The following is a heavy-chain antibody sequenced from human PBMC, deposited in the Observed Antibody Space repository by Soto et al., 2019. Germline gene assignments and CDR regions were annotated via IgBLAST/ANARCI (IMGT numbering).Heavy chain of an antibody. V-gene: IGHV4-4*02. J-gene: IGHJ5*02. Sequence: PSETLSLTCSVSGESINSSHGWNWVRQPPEKGLEWIGQISHSRSTNYNPSLTSRVTISVDKSKNHFSLKLTSVTAADTAVYYCARVTLKAGNWFDPWGQGTLVPVSS. CDR3: ARVTLKAGNWFDP. CDR2: ISHSRST. CDR1: GESINSSHG.